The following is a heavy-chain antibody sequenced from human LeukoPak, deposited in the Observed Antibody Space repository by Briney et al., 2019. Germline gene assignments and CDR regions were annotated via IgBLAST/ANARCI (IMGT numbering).Heavy chain of an antibody. Sequence: GGSLRLSCPASGFTFSSYGMSWVRQAPGKGLEWVSGINWNGGSTGYADSVKGRFTISRDNAKNSLYLQMNSLRAEDTALYYCARGYYDSSHIFDYWGQGTLVTVSS. J-gene: IGHJ4*02. CDR2: INWNGGST. D-gene: IGHD3-22*01. CDR3: ARGYYDSSHIFDY. CDR1: GFTFSSYG. V-gene: IGHV3-20*04.